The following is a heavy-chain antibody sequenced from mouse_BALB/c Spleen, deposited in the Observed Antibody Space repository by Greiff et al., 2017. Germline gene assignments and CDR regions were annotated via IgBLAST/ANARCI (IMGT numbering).Heavy chain of an antibody. Sequence: VQLQQPGAELVRPGASVKLSCKASGYTFTSYWINWVKQRPGQGLEWIGNIYPSDSYTNYNQKFKDKATLTVDKSSSTAYMQLSSPTSEDSAVYYCTREGNYLSYWGQGTTLTVSS. CDR2: IYPSDSYT. J-gene: IGHJ2*01. CDR3: TREGNYLSY. CDR1: GYTFTSYW. V-gene: IGHV1-69*02.